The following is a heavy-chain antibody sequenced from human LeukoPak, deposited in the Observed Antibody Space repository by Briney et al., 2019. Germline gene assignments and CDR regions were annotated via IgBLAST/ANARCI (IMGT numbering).Heavy chain of an antibody. Sequence: SETLSLTCAVYGGSFSGYYWSWIRQPPGKGLEWIGEINHSGSTNYNPSLKSRVTISVDASKNQFSLKLSSVTAADTAVYYCARGQGTMVRGVPDYWGQGTLVTVSS. CDR2: INHSGST. D-gene: IGHD3-10*01. CDR1: GGSFSGYY. V-gene: IGHV4-34*01. CDR3: ARGQGTMVRGVPDY. J-gene: IGHJ4*02.